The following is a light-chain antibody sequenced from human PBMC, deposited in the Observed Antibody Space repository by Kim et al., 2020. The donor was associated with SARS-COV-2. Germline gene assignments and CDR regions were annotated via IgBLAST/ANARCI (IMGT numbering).Light chain of an antibody. CDR3: LQDYTYPYT. CDR1: QGIRND. J-gene: IGKJ2*01. CDR2: AAS. V-gene: IGKV1-6*01. Sequence: AIQMTQSPSSLSASVGDRVTITCRASQGIRNDLGWYQQKPGKAPRLLIYAASSLQSGVPSRFSGSGSGTDFILTISSLQPEDSASYYCLQDYTYPYTFGQGTKLEIK.